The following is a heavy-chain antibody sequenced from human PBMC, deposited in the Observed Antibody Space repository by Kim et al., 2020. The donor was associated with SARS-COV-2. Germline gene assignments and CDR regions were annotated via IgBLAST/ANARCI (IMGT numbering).Heavy chain of an antibody. D-gene: IGHD2-21*02. CDR3: AKDPSRVVTALNYFDY. J-gene: IGHJ4*02. V-gene: IGHV3-23*01. CDR2: ISGSGGST. Sequence: GGSLRLSCAASGFTFSSYAMSWVRQAPGKGLEWVSAISGSGGSTYYADSVKGRFTISRDNSKNTLYLQMNSLRAEDTAVYYCAKDPSRVVTALNYFDYWGQGTLVTVSS. CDR1: GFTFSSYA.